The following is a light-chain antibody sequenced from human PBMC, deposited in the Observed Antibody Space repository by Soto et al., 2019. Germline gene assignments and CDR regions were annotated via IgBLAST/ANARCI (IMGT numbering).Light chain of an antibody. Sequence: QSALTQPPSVSGAPGQSITISCTGTSCDVGGHNYVSWYQQHPGKAPKLMIYDVSHRPSGVSNRFSGSKSGNTASLTIAGLQAEDEADYYCSSYASSSTQVFGTGTKLTVL. CDR2: DVS. CDR1: SCDVGGHNY. V-gene: IGLV2-14*01. CDR3: SSYASSSTQV. J-gene: IGLJ1*01.